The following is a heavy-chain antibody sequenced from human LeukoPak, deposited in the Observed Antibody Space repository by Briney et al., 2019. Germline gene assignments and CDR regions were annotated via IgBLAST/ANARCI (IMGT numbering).Heavy chain of an antibody. V-gene: IGHV3-23*01. CDR2: ISGSGVST. J-gene: IGHJ6*03. CDR3: ARTNPSIAARPNYYYYYMDV. Sequence: GGSLRLSCAASGFTFSSYGMSWVRQAPGKGLEWVSAISGSGVSTYYADSVKGRFTISRDNSKNTLYLQMNSLRAEDTAVYYCARTNPSIAARPNYYYYYMDVWGKGTTVTVSS. D-gene: IGHD6-6*01. CDR1: GFTFSSYG.